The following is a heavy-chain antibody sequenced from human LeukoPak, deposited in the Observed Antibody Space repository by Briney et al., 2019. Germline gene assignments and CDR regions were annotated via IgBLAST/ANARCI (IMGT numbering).Heavy chain of an antibody. V-gene: IGHV4-59*12. J-gene: IGHJ4*02. D-gene: IGHD1-26*01. CDR3: ARVGGSYIAYYFDY. CDR2: IYYSGST. Sequence: PSETLSLTCTVSGGSISSYYWSWIRQPPGKGLEWIGYIYYSGSTNYNPSLKSRVTISVDTSKNQFSLKLSSVTAADTAVYYCARVGGSYIAYYFDYWGQGTLVTVSS. CDR1: GGSISSYY.